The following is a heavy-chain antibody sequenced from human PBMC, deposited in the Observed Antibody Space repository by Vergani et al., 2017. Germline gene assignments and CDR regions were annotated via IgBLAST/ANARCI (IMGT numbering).Heavy chain of an antibody. D-gene: IGHD3-10*01. CDR2: ISWNSGSI. CDR1: GFTFDDYA. V-gene: IGHV3-9*01. Sequence: VQLVESGGGVVQPGRSLRLSCAASGFTFDDYAMHWVRQAPGKGLEWVSGISWNSGSIGYADSVKGRFTISRDNAKNSLYLQMNSLRAEDTAVYYCAKDTASLVGHFDYWGQGTLVTVSS. J-gene: IGHJ4*02. CDR3: AKDTASLVGHFDY.